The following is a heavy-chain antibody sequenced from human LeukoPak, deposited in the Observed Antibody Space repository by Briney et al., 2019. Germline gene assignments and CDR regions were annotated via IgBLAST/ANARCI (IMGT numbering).Heavy chain of an antibody. CDR3: ARGYYDSSGYYSDY. CDR2: INPNSGGT. D-gene: IGHD3-22*01. CDR1: GYTFTGYY. V-gene: IGHV1-2*06. Sequence: ASVKVSCKASGYTFTGYYMHWVRQAPGQGLEWMGRINPNSGGTNYAQKFQGRVTMTRDTPISTAYMELSRLRSDDTAVYYCARGYYDSSGYYSDYWGQGTLVTVSS. J-gene: IGHJ4*02.